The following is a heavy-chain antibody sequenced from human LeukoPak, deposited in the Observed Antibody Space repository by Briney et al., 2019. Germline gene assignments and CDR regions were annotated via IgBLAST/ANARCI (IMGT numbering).Heavy chain of an antibody. V-gene: IGHV3-21*01. D-gene: IGHD4-17*01. CDR1: EFTFSSYT. J-gene: IGHJ5*02. CDR3: ARVEGNGDPADEPA. Sequence: PGGSLRLSCAASEFTFSSYTMNWVRQAPGKGLEWVSSISSSSYYIYYADSVKGRFTISRDNAKNSLYLQMNSLRAEDTAVYYCARVEGNGDPADEPAWGQGTLVTVSS. CDR2: ISSSSYYI.